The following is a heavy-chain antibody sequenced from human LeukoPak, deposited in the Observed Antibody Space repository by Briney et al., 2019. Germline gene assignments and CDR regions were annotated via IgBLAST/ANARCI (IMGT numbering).Heavy chain of an antibody. D-gene: IGHD6-19*01. V-gene: IGHV3-23*01. J-gene: IGHJ4*02. CDR3: AKAGALAVAGNFDY. CDR2: ISGSGGST. Sequence: PGGSLRVSCAASGFTFSSYAMSWVRQAPGKGLERVSAISGSGGSTYYADSVKGRFTISRDNSKNTLYLQMNSLRAEDTAVYYCAKAGALAVAGNFDYRGQGTLVTVSS. CDR1: GFTFSSYA.